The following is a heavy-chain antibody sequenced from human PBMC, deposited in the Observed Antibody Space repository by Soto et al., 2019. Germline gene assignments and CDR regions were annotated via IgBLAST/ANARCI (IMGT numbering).Heavy chain of an antibody. CDR3: AKDIKDVDTGGMDV. CDR1: GFTFDDYT. CDR2: ISWDGGST. V-gene: IGHV3-43*01. D-gene: IGHD3-16*01. Sequence: DVQLVESGGVVVQPGGSLRLSCAASGFTFDDYTMHWVRQAPGKGLEWVSLISWDGGSTYYADSVKGRFTISRDNSKNSLYLQMNSLRTEDTAFYYCAKDIKDVDTGGMDVWGQGTTVTVSS. J-gene: IGHJ6*02.